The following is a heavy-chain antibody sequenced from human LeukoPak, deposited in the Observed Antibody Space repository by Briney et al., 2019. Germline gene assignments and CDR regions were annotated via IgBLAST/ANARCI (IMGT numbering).Heavy chain of an antibody. Sequence: GGSLRLSCAASGFTFGSYGMSWVRQAPGKGLEWVSAISGSGGSTYYADSVKGRFTISRDNSKNTLYLQMNSLRAEDTAVYYCAKGRTGGDCYQIDYWGQGTLVTVSP. V-gene: IGHV3-23*01. CDR3: AKGRTGGDCYQIDY. D-gene: IGHD2-21*02. J-gene: IGHJ4*02. CDR1: GFTFGSYG. CDR2: ISGSGGST.